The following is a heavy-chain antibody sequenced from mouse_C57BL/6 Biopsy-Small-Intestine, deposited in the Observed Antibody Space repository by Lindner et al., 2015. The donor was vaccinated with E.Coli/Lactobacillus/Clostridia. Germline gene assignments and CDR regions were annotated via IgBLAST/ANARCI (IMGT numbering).Heavy chain of an antibody. Sequence: EVQLQESGPGLVKPSQSLSLTCSVTGYSITSGYYWNWIRQFPGNKLEWTGYISYDGSNNYNPSLKNRISITRDTSKNQFFLKLNSVTTEDTATYYCARAGSDFDYWGQGTTLTVSS. CDR1: GYSITSGYY. V-gene: IGHV3-6*01. CDR3: ARAGSDFDY. CDR2: ISYDGSN. D-gene: IGHD3-3*01. J-gene: IGHJ2*01.